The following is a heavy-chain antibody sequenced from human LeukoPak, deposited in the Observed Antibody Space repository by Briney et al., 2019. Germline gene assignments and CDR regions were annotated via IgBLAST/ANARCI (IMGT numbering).Heavy chain of an antibody. V-gene: IGHV3-30*04. CDR1: EFAFDSYD. CDR2: ISYDGRNK. J-gene: IGHJ4*02. D-gene: IGHD3-16*01. Sequence: AGGSLRLSCAASEFAFDSYDMHWVRQAPGKGLEWLAVISYDGRNKNYGASVKGRFTISRDNSQNMLHLQMNSLRTEDTAVYYCARDAWLRLGELSLFPYYSDYWGQGTLVTVSS. CDR3: ARDAWLRLGELSLFPYYSDY.